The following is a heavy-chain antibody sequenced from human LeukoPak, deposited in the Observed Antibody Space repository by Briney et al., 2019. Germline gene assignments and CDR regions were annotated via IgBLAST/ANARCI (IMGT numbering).Heavy chain of an antibody. V-gene: IGHV4-34*01. CDR2: INHSGST. CDR1: GGSFSGYY. Sequence: SETLSLTCAVYGGSFSGYYWSWIRQPPGKGLEWIGEINHSGSTNYNPSLKSRVTISADTSKNQFSLKLSSVTAADTAVYYCANAAATYYYYYGMDVWGQGTTVTVSS. CDR3: ANAAATYYYYYGMDV. J-gene: IGHJ6*02. D-gene: IGHD2-15*01.